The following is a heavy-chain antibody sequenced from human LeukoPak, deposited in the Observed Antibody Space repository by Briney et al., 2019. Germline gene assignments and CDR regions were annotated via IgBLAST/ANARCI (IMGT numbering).Heavy chain of an antibody. CDR1: GGSFSGYY. J-gene: IGHJ6*02. D-gene: IGHD3-10*01. V-gene: IGHV4-34*01. CDR2: INHSGST. CDR3: ARGRSAPNYGSGSYRYYYYYGMDV. Sequence: SETLSLTCAVYGGSFSGYYWSWIRQPPGKGLEWIGEINHSGSTNYNPSLKSRVTISVDTSKNQFSLKLSSVTAADTAVYYCARGRSAPNYGSGSYRYYYYYGMDVWGQGTTVTVSS.